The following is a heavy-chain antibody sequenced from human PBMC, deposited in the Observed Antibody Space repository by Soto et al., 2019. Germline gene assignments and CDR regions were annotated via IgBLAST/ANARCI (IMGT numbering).Heavy chain of an antibody. Sequence: PGGSLRLSCAASGFSFSSLAMSWVRQAPGKWLEWVSSISGSGVDTLYADSVKGRFTISRDNSRNTLYLQVNSLRAEDTAVYYCAKDQTNVYLFDYWGQGXLVTVYS. J-gene: IGHJ4*02. CDR1: GFSFSSLA. CDR3: AKDQTNVYLFDY. CDR2: ISGSGVDT. D-gene: IGHD2-8*01. V-gene: IGHV3-23*01.